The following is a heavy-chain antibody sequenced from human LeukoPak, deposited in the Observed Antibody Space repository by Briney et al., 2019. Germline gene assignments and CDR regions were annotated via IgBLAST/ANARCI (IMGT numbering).Heavy chain of an antibody. V-gene: IGHV4-59*01. D-gene: IGHD2-2*02. Sequence: SETLSLTCTVSGGSISSYYWSWIRQPPGKGLEWIGYIYYSGSTNYNPSLKSRVTISVDTSKNQFSLKLSSVTAADTAVYYCARGLYPYYWYFDLWGRGTLVTVSS. CDR2: IYYSGST. J-gene: IGHJ2*01. CDR1: GGSISSYY. CDR3: ARGLYPYYWYFDL.